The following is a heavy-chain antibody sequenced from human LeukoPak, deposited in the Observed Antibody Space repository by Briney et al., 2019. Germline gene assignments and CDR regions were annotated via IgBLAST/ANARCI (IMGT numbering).Heavy chain of an antibody. CDR1: GGSISSYY. CDR2: IYHSGST. D-gene: IGHD1-1*01. V-gene: IGHV4-59*01. Sequence: SETLSLTCTVSGGSISSYYWSWMRQPPGKGLEWIGYIYHSGSTNYNPSLKSRVTISVDTSKTQFSLKLSSVTAADTAVYYCARLGGTTRPFDYWGQGTLVTVSS. CDR3: ARLGGTTRPFDY. J-gene: IGHJ4*02.